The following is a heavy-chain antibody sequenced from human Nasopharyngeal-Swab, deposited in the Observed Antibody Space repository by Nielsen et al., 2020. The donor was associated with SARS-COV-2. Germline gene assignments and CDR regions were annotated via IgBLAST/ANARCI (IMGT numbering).Heavy chain of an antibody. CDR2: ISDSVTTM. CDR1: GFTFSDYY. J-gene: IGHJ5*02. V-gene: IGHV3-11*01. CDR3: ARGPSSSRFDP. Sequence: GESLKISCVGSGFTFSDYYMSWIRQAPGKGLEWVSYISDSVTTMYAYPVKGRFTIARDNARKSVYLQLNSLRAEDTAVYSCARGPSSSRFDPWGQGSLVTVSS. D-gene: IGHD6-13*01.